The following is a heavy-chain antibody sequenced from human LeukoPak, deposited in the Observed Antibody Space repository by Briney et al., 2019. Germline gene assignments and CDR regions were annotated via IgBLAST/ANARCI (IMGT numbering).Heavy chain of an antibody. Sequence: SVKVSCKASEYSFVSYYIHWVRQAPGEGLEWVGLIHPNDGIRNYAQKFQDRVTMTVDRSTTTFYMELSSLTSEDTAVYYCARVSVAMVRGVALSNYYYYMDVWGKGTTVTVSS. CDR2: IHPNDGIR. J-gene: IGHJ6*03. D-gene: IGHD3-10*01. CDR3: ARVSVAMVRGVALSNYYYYMDV. CDR1: EYSFVSYY. V-gene: IGHV1-46*01.